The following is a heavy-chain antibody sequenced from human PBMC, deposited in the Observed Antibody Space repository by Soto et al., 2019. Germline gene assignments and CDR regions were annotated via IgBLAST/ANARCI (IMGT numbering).Heavy chain of an antibody. Sequence: QVQLVQSAAEVKKPGSSVKVSCKASGGTLSSYVISWVRQAPGQGLEWMGGIIPIFGTTTYGEKFQGRVTITADESTSTTYMELSSLKSEDTAVYYCARDPRQDCSGETCYYSWDQGTLVTVSS. CDR2: IIPIFGTT. D-gene: IGHD2-15*01. J-gene: IGHJ4*02. CDR3: ARDPRQDCSGETCYYS. V-gene: IGHV1-69*01. CDR1: GGTLSSYV.